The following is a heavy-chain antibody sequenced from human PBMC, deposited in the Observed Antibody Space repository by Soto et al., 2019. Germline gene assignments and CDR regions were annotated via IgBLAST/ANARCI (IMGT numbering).Heavy chain of an antibody. D-gene: IGHD3-10*01. CDR1: GFTFSSYA. Sequence: EVQLLESGGGLVQPGGSLRLSCAASGFTFSSYAMSWVRQAPGKGLEWVSAISGSGGSTYYAGSVKGRFTISRDNSKNTLYLQMNSLRAEDTAVYYCAKDSLSGLFFDYWGQGTLVTVSS. J-gene: IGHJ4*02. V-gene: IGHV3-23*01. CDR2: ISGSGGST. CDR3: AKDSLSGLFFDY.